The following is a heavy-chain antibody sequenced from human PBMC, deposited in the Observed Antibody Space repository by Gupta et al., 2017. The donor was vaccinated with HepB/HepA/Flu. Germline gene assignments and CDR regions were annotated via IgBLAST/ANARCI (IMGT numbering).Heavy chain of an antibody. CDR1: GYTFTNYD. CDR3: ARGGDSYGQDYYYYYGLDV. Sequence: QVQLVQSGVEVKKPGASVKVSCKASGYTFTNYDINWVRQDTGQGLEWMGWMDPNSGNTGYAQKYQGRVSMTRNTSISTAYMELGSLRSEDTAVYCCARGGDSYGQDYYYYYGLDVWGQGTTVTVSS. CDR2: MDPNSGNT. D-gene: IGHD5-18*01. V-gene: IGHV1-8*01. J-gene: IGHJ6*02.